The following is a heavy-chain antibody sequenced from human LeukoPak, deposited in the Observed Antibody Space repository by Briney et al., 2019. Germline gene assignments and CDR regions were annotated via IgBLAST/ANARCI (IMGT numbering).Heavy chain of an antibody. D-gene: IGHD3-10*01. CDR3: VRSGPDTFDI. CDR1: GYSFSNYW. J-gene: IGHJ3*02. V-gene: IGHV5-51*01. Sequence: GESLKISCKGSGYSFSNYWIGRVRQMPGKGLEWMGIIYPGDSDTRNSPSFQGQVTISADKSINTAYLQWSSLKASDTAMYYCVRSGPDTFDIWGQGTMVTVSS. CDR2: IYPGDSDT.